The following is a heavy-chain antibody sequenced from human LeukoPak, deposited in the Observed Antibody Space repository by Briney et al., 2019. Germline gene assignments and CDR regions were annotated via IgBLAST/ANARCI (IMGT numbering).Heavy chain of an antibody. J-gene: IGHJ4*02. CDR1: GFTFSSYD. V-gene: IGHV3-48*03. CDR2: ISSSGSNI. Sequence: GGSLRLSCAASGFTFSSYDVNWVRQAPGKGLEWVSSISSSGSNIHYADFVKGRFTISSDNAKNSLYLQMNSLRAEDTAVYYCARESRGLGDNFDYWGQGTLVTVSS. CDR3: ARESRGLGDNFDY. D-gene: IGHD4-17*01.